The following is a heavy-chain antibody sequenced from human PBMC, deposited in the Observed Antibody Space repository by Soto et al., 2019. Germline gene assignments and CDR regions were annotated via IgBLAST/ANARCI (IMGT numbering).Heavy chain of an antibody. CDR3: ARVPGRRSNRAYYYGMDV. V-gene: IGHV1-69*06. J-gene: IGHJ6*02. CDR1: GGTFSSYA. CDR2: IIPIFGTA. Sequence: QVQLVQSGAEVKKPGSSVKVSCKASGGTFSSYAISWVRQAPGQGLEWMGGIIPIFGTANYAQKFQGRVTITADKSTSTAYMELSSLRSEDTAVYYCARVPGRRSNRAYYYGMDVWGQGTTVTVSS. D-gene: IGHD4-4*01.